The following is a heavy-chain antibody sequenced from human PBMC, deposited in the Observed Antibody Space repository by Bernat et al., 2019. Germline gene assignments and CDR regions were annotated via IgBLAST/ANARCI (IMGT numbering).Heavy chain of an antibody. CDR1: GGSISSGDYY. CDR3: ARDAGAITNWFDS. J-gene: IGHJ5*01. V-gene: IGHV4-30-4*01. Sequence: QVQLQESGPGLVKPSQTLFLTCTVPGGSISSGDYYWSWIRQPPGKGLEWIGYIYYSGSTYYNPSLKSRVTISVDTSKNQFSLKLSSVTAADTAVYYCARDAGAITNWFDSWGQVTLVTVSS. CDR2: IYYSGST. D-gene: IGHD1-14*01.